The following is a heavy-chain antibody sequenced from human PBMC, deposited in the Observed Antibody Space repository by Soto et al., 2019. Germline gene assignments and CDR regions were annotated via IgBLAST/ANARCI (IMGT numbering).Heavy chain of an antibody. CDR3: ARRRAVGYYYMDV. Sequence: SETLSLTCTVSGGSISSSSYYWGWIRQPPGKGLEWIGSIYYSGSTYYNPSLKSRVTISVDTSKNQFSLKLSSVTAADTAVYYCARRRAVGYYYMDVWGKGTTVTVSS. CDR1: GGSISSSSYY. D-gene: IGHD6-19*01. CDR2: IYYSGST. J-gene: IGHJ6*03. V-gene: IGHV4-39*01.